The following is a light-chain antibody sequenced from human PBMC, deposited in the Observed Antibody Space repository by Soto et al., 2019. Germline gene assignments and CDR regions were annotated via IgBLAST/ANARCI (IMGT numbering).Light chain of an antibody. J-gene: IGKJ1*01. V-gene: IGKV3-20*01. CDR1: QSVSSY. CDR3: QHYDRAPMWT. CDR2: STS. Sequence: EIVMTQSPDTLSVSPGERATLSCRASQSVSSYLAWYQQKPGQAPRLLMYSTSIRATGIPDRFSGSGSGTDFTLTISRLDPEDFAVYYCQHYDRAPMWTFGQGTKVDIK.